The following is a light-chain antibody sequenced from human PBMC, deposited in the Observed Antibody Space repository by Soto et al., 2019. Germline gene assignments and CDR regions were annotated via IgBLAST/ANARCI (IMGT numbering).Light chain of an antibody. CDR3: QQRNNWPPIT. CDR2: DAS. CDR1: QSVSSY. Sequence: EILLTQSPATLSLSPWEIATLSCRASQSVSSYLAWYQQKPGQAPRLLIYDASNRATGIPARFSGSGSGTDFTLTISSLEPEDFAVYYCQQRNNWPPITFGQGTRLEIK. J-gene: IGKJ5*01. V-gene: IGKV3-11*01.